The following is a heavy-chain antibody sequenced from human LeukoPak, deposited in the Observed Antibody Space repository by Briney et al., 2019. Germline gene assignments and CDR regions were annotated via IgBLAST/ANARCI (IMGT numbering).Heavy chain of an antibody. D-gene: IGHD2-15*01. CDR3: ARRADCSGGSCYWGSYYYYMDV. V-gene: IGHV5-51*01. Sequence: GESLKISCKGSGYSFTSYWIGWVRQMPGKGLEWMGIIYPGDSDTRYSPSFQGQVTISADKSISTAYLQWSSLKASDTAMCYCARRADCSGGSCYWGSYYYYMDVWGKGTTVTVSS. CDR1: GYSFTSYW. CDR2: IYPGDSDT. J-gene: IGHJ6*03.